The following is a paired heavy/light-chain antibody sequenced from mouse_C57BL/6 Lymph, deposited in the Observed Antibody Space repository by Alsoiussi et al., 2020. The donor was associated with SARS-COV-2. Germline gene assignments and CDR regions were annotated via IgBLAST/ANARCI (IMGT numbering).Heavy chain of an antibody. Sequence: QVQLKQSGAELVRPGASVKLSCKASGYIFTDYYINWVKQRPGQGLEWIARIYPGSGNIYYKEKFKGKATLTAEKSSSTAYMQLSSLTSEDSAVYFCARGDYDWFVYWGQGTLVTVSA. V-gene: IGHV1-76*01. J-gene: IGHJ3*01. D-gene: IGHD2-4*01. CDR3: ARGDYDWFVY. CDR2: IYPGSGNI. CDR1: GYIFTDYY.
Light chain of an antibody. CDR2: WAS. J-gene: IGKJ2*01. V-gene: IGKV8-30*01. CDR3: QQYYSYHMYT. CDR1: QSLLYSSNQKNY. Sequence: DIVMSQSPSSLAVSVGEKVTMSCKSSQSLLYSSNQKNYLAWYQQKPGQSPKLLIYWASTRESGVPDRFTGSGSGTDFTLTISSVKAEDLAVYYCQQYYSYHMYTFGGGTKLEIK.